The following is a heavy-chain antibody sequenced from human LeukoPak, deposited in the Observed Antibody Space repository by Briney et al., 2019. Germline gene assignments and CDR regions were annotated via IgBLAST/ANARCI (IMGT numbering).Heavy chain of an antibody. V-gene: IGHV4-34*01. CDR1: GGSFSGYY. CDR3: ARARRGYSYGLGN. D-gene: IGHD5-18*01. Sequence: SETLSLTCAVYGGSFSGYYWSWIRQPPGKGLEWIGEINHRGSTNYNPSLKSRVTISVDTSKNQFSLKLSSVTAADTAVYYCARARRGYSYGLGNWGQGTLVTVSS. J-gene: IGHJ4*02. CDR2: INHRGST.